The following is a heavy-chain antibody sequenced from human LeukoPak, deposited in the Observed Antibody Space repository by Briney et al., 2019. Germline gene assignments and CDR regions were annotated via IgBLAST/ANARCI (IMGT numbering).Heavy chain of an antibody. J-gene: IGHJ3*02. V-gene: IGHV3-21*01. Sequence: GGSLRLSCAGSGFSFSTYSMNWVRQAPGKGLEWVSSISTGSNYIHYADSVKGRFTVSRNNAKNSLYLQMSSLRAEDTAVYYCARDLIIVGSSRAFDIWGQGTMVTVSS. CDR1: GFSFSTYS. CDR2: ISTGSNYI. D-gene: IGHD1-26*01. CDR3: ARDLIIVGSSRAFDI.